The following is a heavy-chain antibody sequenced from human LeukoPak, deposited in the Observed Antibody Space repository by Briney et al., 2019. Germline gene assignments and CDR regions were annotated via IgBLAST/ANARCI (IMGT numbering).Heavy chain of an antibody. CDR2: IHNSRGT. CDR3: GKVGGNSNS. Sequence: SETLSLTCTVSGGSITSDIFYWNWIRQHPGKGLEWIRSIHNSRGTSYNPSLESRLTISVDTSENQFVLKMSYVTAADTAMYYWGKVGGNSNSWGQGTLVTVSS. J-gene: IGHJ5*02. CDR1: GGSITSDIFY. D-gene: IGHD4-23*01. V-gene: IGHV4-31*03.